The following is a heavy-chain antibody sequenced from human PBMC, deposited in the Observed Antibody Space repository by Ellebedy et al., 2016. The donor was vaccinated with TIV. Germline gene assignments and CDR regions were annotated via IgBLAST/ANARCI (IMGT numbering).Heavy chain of an antibody. J-gene: IGHJ4*02. Sequence: MPGGSLRLSCTVSGGSISSSSYYWGWIRQPPGKGLEWIGSIYYSGSTYYNPSLKSRVTISVDTSKNQFSLKLSSVTAADTAVYYCARQEVAIYFDYWGQGTLVTVSS. D-gene: IGHD2-15*01. V-gene: IGHV4-39*01. CDR2: IYYSGST. CDR3: ARQEVAIYFDY. CDR1: GGSISSSSYY.